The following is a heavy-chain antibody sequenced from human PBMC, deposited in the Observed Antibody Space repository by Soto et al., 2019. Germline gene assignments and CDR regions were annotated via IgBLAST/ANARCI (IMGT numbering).Heavy chain of an antibody. V-gene: IGHV3-33*01. CDR3: ARDDDYEANAFDY. CDR2: IWNDGIRK. J-gene: IGHJ4*02. CDR1: GFTFSRYG. D-gene: IGHD3-22*01. Sequence: PGGSLRLSCAASGFTFSRYGMHRVRQAPGKGLEWVALIWNDGIRKVYVDSVKGRFTISRDNSKNTLDLQMNSLRAEDTAVYYCARDDDYEANAFDYWGPGTLVTVSS.